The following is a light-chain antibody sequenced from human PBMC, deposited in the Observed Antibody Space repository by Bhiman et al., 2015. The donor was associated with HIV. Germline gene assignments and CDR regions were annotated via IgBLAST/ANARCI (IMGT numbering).Light chain of an antibody. Sequence: SSELTQDPAVSVALGQTVRITCQGDSLRSYYASWYQQKPGQAPLLVIYGKNNRPSGIPDRFSGSNSGNTASLTVSRAQAGDEADYYCQVWGSSTVVFGGGTKLTVL. V-gene: IGLV3-19*01. CDR1: SLRSYY. CDR2: GKN. J-gene: IGLJ2*01. CDR3: QVWGSSTVV.